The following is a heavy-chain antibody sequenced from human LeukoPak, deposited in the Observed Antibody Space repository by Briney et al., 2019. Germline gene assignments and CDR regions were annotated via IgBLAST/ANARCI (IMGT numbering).Heavy chain of an antibody. CDR1: GYTFTSYA. Sequence: ASVKVSCKASGYTFTSYAMHWVRQAPGQRLEWMGWINAGNGNTKYSQKFQGRVTITRDTSASTAYMELSSLRSEDTAVYYCAAGSCSGGSCYSPLIQFDPWGQGTLVTVSS. D-gene: IGHD2-15*01. CDR3: AAGSCSGGSCYSPLIQFDP. CDR2: INAGNGNT. V-gene: IGHV1-3*01. J-gene: IGHJ5*02.